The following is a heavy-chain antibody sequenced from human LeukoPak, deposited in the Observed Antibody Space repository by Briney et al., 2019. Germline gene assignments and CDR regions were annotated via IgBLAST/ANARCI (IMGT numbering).Heavy chain of an antibody. Sequence: PGGSLRLSCAASGFIFSNYGMSWVRQAPGKGLEWVSGISGSGGSTYYAESVKGRFTISRDNSKKTLFLQMNSLRAEDTAVYYCAKGSNNYPDNFDYWGQGTLVTVSS. CDR3: AKGSNNYPDNFDY. CDR1: GFIFSNYG. D-gene: IGHD1-1*01. CDR2: ISGSGGST. J-gene: IGHJ4*02. V-gene: IGHV3-23*01.